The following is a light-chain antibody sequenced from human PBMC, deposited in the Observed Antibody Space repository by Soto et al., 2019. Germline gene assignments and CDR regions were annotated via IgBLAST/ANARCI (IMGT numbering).Light chain of an antibody. CDR3: GSLGGSPTYF. V-gene: IGLV2-23*02. CDR2: EVN. J-gene: IGLJ1*01. CDR1: SSNVGSYKL. Sequence: QSALTQPASVSGSPGQSITISCTGTSSNVGSYKLVSWYQQHPGKAPKLMIFEVNKRPSGVSNRFSGSKSGNTASLTISGPKVGDGDYYYGGSLGGSPTYFFGTGTKLTV.